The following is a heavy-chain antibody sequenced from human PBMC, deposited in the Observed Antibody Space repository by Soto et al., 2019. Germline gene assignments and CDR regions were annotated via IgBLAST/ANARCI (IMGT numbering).Heavy chain of an antibody. CDR3: AKDLYYYDSSGYSHNWFDP. D-gene: IGHD3-22*01. Sequence: GGSLRLSCAASGFTFSSYAMSWVRQAPGKGLEWVSAISGSGGSTYYTDSVKGRFTISRDNSKNTLYLQMNSLRAEDTAVYYCAKDLYYYDSSGYSHNWFDPWGQGTLVTVSS. CDR1: GFTFSSYA. J-gene: IGHJ5*02. CDR2: ISGSGGST. V-gene: IGHV3-23*01.